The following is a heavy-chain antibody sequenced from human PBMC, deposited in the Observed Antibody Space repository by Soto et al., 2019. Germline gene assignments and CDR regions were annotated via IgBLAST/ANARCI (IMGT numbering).Heavy chain of an antibody. CDR3: AKDPDGDYGSL. D-gene: IGHD4-17*01. CDR2: ISYDGSNK. Sequence: VQLVESGGGVVQPGRSLRLSCAASGFTFSSYGMHWVRQAPGKGLEWVAVISYDGSNKYYADSVKGRFTISRDNSKNTLYLQINSLRAEDTAVYYCAKDPDGDYGSLWGQGTLVTVSS. J-gene: IGHJ4*02. CDR1: GFTFSSYG. V-gene: IGHV3-30*18.